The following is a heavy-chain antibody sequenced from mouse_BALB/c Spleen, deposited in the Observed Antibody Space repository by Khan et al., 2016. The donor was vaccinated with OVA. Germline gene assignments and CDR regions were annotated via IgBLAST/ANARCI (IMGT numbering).Heavy chain of an antibody. V-gene: IGHV3-2*02. D-gene: IGHD2-4*01. CDR2: INYSGNT. Sequence: QLEVSGPGLVKPSQSLSLTCTVTGYSITSEYAWNWIRQFPGNKLEWMGYINYSGNTRFNPSLKIRTSITRDTSKNQFFLQLNSVTTEDTATYYCARKDYYDYDPFPYWGQGTLVTVSA. CDR1: GYSITSEYA. J-gene: IGHJ3*01. CDR3: ARKDYYDYDPFPY.